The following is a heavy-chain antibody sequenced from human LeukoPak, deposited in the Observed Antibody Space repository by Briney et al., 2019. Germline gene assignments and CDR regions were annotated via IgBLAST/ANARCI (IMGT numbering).Heavy chain of an antibody. CDR2: IIPIFGTA. CDR3: ARDLDWFDP. V-gene: IGHV1-69*06. J-gene: IGHJ5*02. CDR1: GGTFSSYA. Sequence: SVKASCKASGGTFSSYAISWVRQAPGQGLEWMGGIIPIFGTANYAQKFQGRVAITADKSTSTAYMELSSLRSEDTAAYYCARDLDWFDPWGQGTLVTVSS.